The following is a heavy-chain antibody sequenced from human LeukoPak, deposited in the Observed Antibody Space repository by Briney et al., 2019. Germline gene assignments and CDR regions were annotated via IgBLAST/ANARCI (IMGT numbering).Heavy chain of an antibody. Sequence: SETLSLTCAVYGGSFSGYYWSWIRQPPGKGLEWIGEINHSGSTNYNPSLKSRVTISVDTSKNQFSLKLSSVTAADTAVYYCARGNRLDMYYYDELGAFDIWGQGTMVTVSS. J-gene: IGHJ3*02. V-gene: IGHV4-34*01. D-gene: IGHD3-22*01. CDR2: INHSGST. CDR3: ARGNRLDMYYYDELGAFDI. CDR1: GGSFSGYY.